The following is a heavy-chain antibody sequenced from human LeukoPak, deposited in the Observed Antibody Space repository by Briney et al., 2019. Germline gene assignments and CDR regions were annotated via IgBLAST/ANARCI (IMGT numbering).Heavy chain of an antibody. CDR2: TIPIFGTA. Sequence: GASVKVSCKASGGTFSSYAISWVRQAPGQGLEWMGGTIPIFGTANYAQKFQGRVTTTADKSTSTAYMELSSLRSEDTAVYYCARDFAYSNDLWGQGTLVTVSS. D-gene: IGHD4-11*01. CDR3: ARDFAYSNDL. V-gene: IGHV1-69*06. CDR1: GGTFSSYA. J-gene: IGHJ4*02.